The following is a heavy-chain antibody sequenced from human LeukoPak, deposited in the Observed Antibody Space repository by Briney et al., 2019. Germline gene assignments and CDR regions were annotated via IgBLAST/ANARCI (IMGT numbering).Heavy chain of an antibody. CDR1: GFTFSSYA. CDR3: ARPRHDYTNSSLGY. Sequence: GGSLRLSCAASGFTFSSYAMHWVRQAPAKGLGWVPIISYDGNNKYYAAPVKGRFTISRDNSKNTLHLQMNSLRAEDTAVYYCARPRHDYTNSSLGYWGQGTLVTVSS. CDR2: ISYDGNNK. D-gene: IGHD4-11*01. J-gene: IGHJ4*02. V-gene: IGHV3-30-3*01.